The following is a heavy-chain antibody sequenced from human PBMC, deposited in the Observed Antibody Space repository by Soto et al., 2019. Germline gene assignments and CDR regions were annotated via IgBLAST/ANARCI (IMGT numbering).Heavy chain of an antibody. D-gene: IGHD3-3*01. CDR3: AKSHTVLVKFDS. J-gene: IGHJ4*02. CDR1: GFTFSSYA. V-gene: IGHV3-23*01. CDR2: LNASGSRT. Sequence: GGSLRLSCEGTGFTFSSYAMNWVRQVPGKGLEWVAGLNASGSRTFYAESVKGRFTISRDNSKNTVFLQMGSLRAEDAAVYFCAKSHTVLVKFDSWGQGTLVTVSS.